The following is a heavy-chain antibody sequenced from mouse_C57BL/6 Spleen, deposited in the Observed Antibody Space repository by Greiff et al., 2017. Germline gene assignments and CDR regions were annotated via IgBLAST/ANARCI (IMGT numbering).Heavy chain of an antibody. Sequence: VQLQQSGPELVKPGASVKISCKASGYTFTDYYMNWVKQSHGKSLEWIGDINPNNGGTSYNQKFKGKATLTVDKSSSTAYMELRSLTSEDSAVYYCARCPTTVVATRYAMDYWGQGTSVTVSS. CDR2: INPNNGGT. CDR3: ARCPTTVVATRYAMDY. J-gene: IGHJ4*01. D-gene: IGHD1-1*01. CDR1: GYTFTDYY. V-gene: IGHV1-26*01.